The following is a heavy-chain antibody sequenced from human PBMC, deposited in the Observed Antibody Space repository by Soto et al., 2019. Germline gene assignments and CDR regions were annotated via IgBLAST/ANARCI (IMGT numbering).Heavy chain of an antibody. CDR2: ISGSGGST. CDR1: GFTFSSYA. D-gene: IGHD2-15*01. Sequence: WGSLGLSCAACGFTFSSYAMSLARQAPGKGMEWVSAISGSGGSTYYADSVKGRFTISRDNSKNTRYLQMNSLRAEDTAVYYCARIVGQQAAMYCFDYWGQRTLGTVSS. V-gene: IGHV3-23*01. CDR3: ARIVGQQAAMYCFDY. J-gene: IGHJ4*02.